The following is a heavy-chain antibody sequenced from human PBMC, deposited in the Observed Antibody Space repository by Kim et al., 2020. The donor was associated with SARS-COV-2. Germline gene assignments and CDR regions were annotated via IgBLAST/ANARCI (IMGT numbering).Heavy chain of an antibody. CDR3: ARAFEAYYYDSSGYWAPYYYYYGMDV. CDR1: GYTFTGYY. CDR2: INPNSGGT. D-gene: IGHD3-22*01. J-gene: IGHJ6*02. V-gene: IGHV1-2*04. Sequence: ASVKVSCKASGYTFTGYYMHWVRQAPGQGLEWMGWINPNSGGTNYAQKFQGWVTMTRDTSISTAYMELSRLRSDDTAVYYCARAFEAYYYDSSGYWAPYYYYYGMDVWGQGTTVTVSS.